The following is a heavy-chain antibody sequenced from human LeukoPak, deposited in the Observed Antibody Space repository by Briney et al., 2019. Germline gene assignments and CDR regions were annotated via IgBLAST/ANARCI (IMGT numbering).Heavy chain of an antibody. CDR3: ARETEEQLAVDY. CDR2: ISSSSSYI. J-gene: IGHJ4*02. CDR1: GFTFSSYS. D-gene: IGHD6-6*01. Sequence: GSLRLSCAASGFTFSSYSMNWVRQAPGKGLEWVSSISSSSSYIYYADSVKGRFTISRDNAKNSLCLQMNGLRAEDTAVYYCARETEEQLAVDYWGQGTLVTVSS. V-gene: IGHV3-21*01.